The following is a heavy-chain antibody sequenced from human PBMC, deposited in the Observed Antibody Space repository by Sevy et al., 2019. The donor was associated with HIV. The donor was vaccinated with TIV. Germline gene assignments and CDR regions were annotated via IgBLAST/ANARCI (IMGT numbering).Heavy chain of an antibody. CDR2: ISWNSGSI. D-gene: IGHD3-3*01. V-gene: IGHV3-9*01. Sequence: SLRLSCAASGFTFDDYAMHWVRQAPGKGLEWVSGISWNSGSIGYADSVKGRFTISRDNAKNSLYLQTNSLRAEDTALYYCAKDMDAFTIFGVVKSSGAFDIWGQGTMVTVSS. J-gene: IGHJ3*02. CDR1: GFTFDDYA. CDR3: AKDMDAFTIFGVVKSSGAFDI.